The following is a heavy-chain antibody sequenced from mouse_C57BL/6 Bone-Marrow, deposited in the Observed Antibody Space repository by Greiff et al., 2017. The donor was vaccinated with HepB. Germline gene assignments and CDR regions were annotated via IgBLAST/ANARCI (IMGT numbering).Heavy chain of an antibody. D-gene: IGHD2-5*01. CDR3: TRRRYSNYCAMDY. CDR2: IDPENGDT. CDR1: GSNINDYY. J-gene: IGHJ4*01. V-gene: IGHV14-4*01. Sequence: EVKLQESGAELVMPGASVKLSCTDSGSNINDYYMHWVKQRPEQGLEWIGWIDPENGDTEYASKFNVKATITEDSSSNTAYLQLSIMTSEDTDVYYGTRRRYSNYCAMDYWGQGTSVTVSS.